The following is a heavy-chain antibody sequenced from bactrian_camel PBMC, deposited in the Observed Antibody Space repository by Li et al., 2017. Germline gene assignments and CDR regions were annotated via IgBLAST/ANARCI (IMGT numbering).Heavy chain of an antibody. Sequence: VQLVESGGGSVQAGGSLRLSCTASGVSTSCMAWFREAPGKEREALATIYIRGGRTGYADSVKARFTISEDNAKNTLYLQMNSLKLEDTGMYYCSVDVRRQSCNFPLSTPDFAYWGPGTQVTVS. J-gene: IGHJ6*01. CDR1: GVSTSC. D-gene: IGHD1*01. CDR3: SVDVRRQSCNFPLSTPDFAY. V-gene: IGHV3S54*01. CDR2: IYIRGGRT.